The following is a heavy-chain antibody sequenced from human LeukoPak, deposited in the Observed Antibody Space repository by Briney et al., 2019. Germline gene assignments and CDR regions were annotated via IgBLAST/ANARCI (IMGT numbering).Heavy chain of an antibody. CDR3: ATRPFIVVVPAATNWFDP. Sequence: ASVKVSCKVSGYSLSEISVHWIRQVPGKGLEWMGGFDPEDGETIYAQKFQGRVTMTEDTSTDTAYMELSSLRSEDTAVYYCATRPFIVVVPAATNWFDPWGQGTLVTVSS. V-gene: IGHV1-24*01. CDR2: FDPEDGET. J-gene: IGHJ5*02. D-gene: IGHD2-2*01. CDR1: GYSLSEIS.